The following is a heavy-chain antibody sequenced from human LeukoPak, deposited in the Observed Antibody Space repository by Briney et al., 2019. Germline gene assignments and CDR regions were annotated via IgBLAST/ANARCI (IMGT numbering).Heavy chain of an antibody. Sequence: GGSLRLSCAASGFTVSSNYMSWVRQAPGKGLEWVSVVYSDGSTYYADSVKGRFTISRDNSKNTLYLQINSLRAEDTAVYYCARDYNYYHSSGYWYYFDYWGQGTLVTVSS. D-gene: IGHD3-22*01. CDR1: GFTVSSNY. V-gene: IGHV3-66*01. J-gene: IGHJ4*02. CDR2: VYSDGST. CDR3: ARDYNYYHSSGYWYYFDY.